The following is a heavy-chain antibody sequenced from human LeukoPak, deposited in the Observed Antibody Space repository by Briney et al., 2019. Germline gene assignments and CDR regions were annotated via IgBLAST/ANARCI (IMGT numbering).Heavy chain of an antibody. J-gene: IGHJ5*02. D-gene: IGHD3-3*01. V-gene: IGHV4-59*01. Sequence: PSETLSLTCTVSGGSISSYYWSWIRQPPGKGLGWIGYIYYSGSTNYNPSLKSRVTISVDTSKNQFSLKLSSVTAADTAVYYCARDQRYYYDFWSGYVNWFDPWGQGTLVTVSS. CDR1: GGSISSYY. CDR3: ARDQRYYYDFWSGYVNWFDP. CDR2: IYYSGST.